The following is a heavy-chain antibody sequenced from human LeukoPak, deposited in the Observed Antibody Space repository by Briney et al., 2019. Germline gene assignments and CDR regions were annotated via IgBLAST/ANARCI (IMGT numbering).Heavy chain of an antibody. V-gene: IGHV3-21*01. CDR3: ARADTVISGFDY. J-gene: IGHJ4*02. CDR2: ISSSSSYI. D-gene: IGHD4-17*01. CDR1: GFTFSSYS. Sequence: GGSLRLSCAASGFTFSSYSMNWVRQAPGKGLEWVSSISSSSSYIYYADSVKGRFTISRDNAKNSLYLQMNSLRAEDTAVYYCARADTVISGFDYWGQGTLVTVSS.